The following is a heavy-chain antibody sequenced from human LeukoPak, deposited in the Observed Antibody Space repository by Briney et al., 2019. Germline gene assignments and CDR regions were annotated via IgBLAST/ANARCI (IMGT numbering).Heavy chain of an antibody. Sequence: SETLSLTCTVSGGSIRTYYWSWVRQSPGGGLEWIANIHSSGSTYYNPSLKSRVTISIDTSKNQFSLKLTSVTSAEAAVYYCARDIRTVGATLYFDYWGQGTLVTVSP. CDR3: ARDIRTVGATLYFDY. J-gene: IGHJ4*02. CDR1: GGSIRTYY. V-gene: IGHV4-59*01. CDR2: IHSSGST. D-gene: IGHD1-26*01.